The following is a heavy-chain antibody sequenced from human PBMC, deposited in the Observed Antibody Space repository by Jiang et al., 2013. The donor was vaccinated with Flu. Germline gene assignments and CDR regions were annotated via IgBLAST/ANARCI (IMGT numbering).Heavy chain of an antibody. CDR3: ARGGNAYSSSWYGYYYYYMDV. D-gene: IGHD6-13*01. V-gene: IGHV4-34*01. Sequence: GSGLVKPSETLSLTCAVYGGSFSGYYWSWIRQPPGKGLEWIGEINHSGSTNYNPSLKSRVTISVDTSKNQFSLKLSSVTAADTAVYYCARGGNAYSSSWYGYYYYYMDVWGKG. CDR2: INHSGST. CDR1: GGSFSGYY. J-gene: IGHJ6*03.